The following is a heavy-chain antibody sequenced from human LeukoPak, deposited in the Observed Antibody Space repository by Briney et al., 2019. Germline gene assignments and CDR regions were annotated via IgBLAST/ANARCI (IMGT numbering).Heavy chain of an antibody. Sequence: GGSLRLSCAASGFTFSSYEMNWVRLAPGKGLEWVSYISSSGSTIYYADSVKGRFTISRDNAKNSLYLQMNSLRAEDTAVYYCARIGAYYYDSSGYYLDYWGQGTLVTVSS. J-gene: IGHJ4*02. CDR3: ARIGAYYYDSSGYYLDY. CDR1: GFTFSSYE. D-gene: IGHD3-22*01. CDR2: ISSSGSTI. V-gene: IGHV3-48*03.